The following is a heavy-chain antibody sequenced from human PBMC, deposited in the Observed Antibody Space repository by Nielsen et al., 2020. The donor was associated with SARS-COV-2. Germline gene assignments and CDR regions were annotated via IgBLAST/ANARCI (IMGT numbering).Heavy chain of an antibody. D-gene: IGHD7-27*01. V-gene: IGHV3-66*01. CDR3: ARNNWGRMDV. CDR1: GFTISSSF. Sequence: GGSLRLSCGASGFTISSSFMSWVRQAAGKGLNWVSVIYTDGSTSNADSVKGRFTISRDNSKNTLYLQMNSLRAEDTAVYYCARNNWGRMDVWGQGTTVTVSS. J-gene: IGHJ6*02. CDR2: IYTDGST.